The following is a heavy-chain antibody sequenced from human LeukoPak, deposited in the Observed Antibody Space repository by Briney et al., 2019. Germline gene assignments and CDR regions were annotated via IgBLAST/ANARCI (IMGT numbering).Heavy chain of an antibody. J-gene: IGHJ4*02. CDR2: INHNSGDT. Sequence: ASVKVSCKASGYTFTDYYMHWVRQAPGRGLEWMGWINHNSGDTNYAQKFQGRVTMTRGTSISTVYMELSSLRSDDTAMYYCAKGVGSGYGDYWGQGTLVTVSS. D-gene: IGHD5-12*01. CDR3: AKGVGSGYGDY. V-gene: IGHV1-2*02. CDR1: GYTFTDYY.